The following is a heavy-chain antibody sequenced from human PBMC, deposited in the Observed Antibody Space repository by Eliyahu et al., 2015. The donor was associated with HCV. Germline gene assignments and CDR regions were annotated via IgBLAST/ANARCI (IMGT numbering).Heavy chain of an antibody. J-gene: IGHJ4*02. CDR3: ARESGWYFDY. D-gene: IGHD6-19*01. Sequence: YGDSVKGRFTISRDNSKNTLYLQMNSLRAEDTAVYYCARESGWYFDYWGQGTLVTVSS. V-gene: IGHV3-30*07.